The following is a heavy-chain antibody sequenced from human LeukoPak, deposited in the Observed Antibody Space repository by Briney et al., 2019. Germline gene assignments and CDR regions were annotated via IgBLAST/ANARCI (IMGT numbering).Heavy chain of an antibody. J-gene: IGHJ4*02. V-gene: IGHV4-59*12. D-gene: IGHD6-6*01. CDR3: ASDELGIDY. Sequence: SETLSLTCTVSGGSISSYYWSWIRQPPGKGLEWIGYIYYSGSTNYNPSLKSRVTISVDTSKNQFSLKLSSVTAADTAVYYCASDELGIDYWGQGTLVTVSS. CDR1: GGSISSYY. CDR2: IYYSGST.